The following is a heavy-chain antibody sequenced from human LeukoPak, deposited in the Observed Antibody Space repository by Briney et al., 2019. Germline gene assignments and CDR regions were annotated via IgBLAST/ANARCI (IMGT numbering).Heavy chain of an antibody. V-gene: IGHV4-34*01. CDR1: GGPFSGYY. CDR2: INHSGST. CDR3: ARGSKFDP. Sequence: SEPLSLTCAVHGGPFSGYYWSWIRKPQGKGLEWIGEINHSGSTNYNPSLKSRVTISVDTSKNQFSLKLSSVTAADTAVYYCARGSKFDPWGQGTLVTVSS. J-gene: IGHJ5*02.